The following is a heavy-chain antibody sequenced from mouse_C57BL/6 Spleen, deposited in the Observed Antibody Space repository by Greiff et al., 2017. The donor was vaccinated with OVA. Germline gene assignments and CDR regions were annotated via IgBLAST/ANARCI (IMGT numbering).Heavy chain of an antibody. CDR3: AIFFPEDY. CDR2: IYPGDGDT. Sequence: VKLQESGPELVKPGASVKISCKASGYAFSSSWMNWVKQRPGKGLEWIGRIYPGDGDTNYNGKFKGKATLTADKSSSTAYMQLSSLTSEDSAVYFCAIFFPEDYWGQGTTLTVSS. V-gene: IGHV1-82*01. CDR1: GYAFSSSW. J-gene: IGHJ2*01.